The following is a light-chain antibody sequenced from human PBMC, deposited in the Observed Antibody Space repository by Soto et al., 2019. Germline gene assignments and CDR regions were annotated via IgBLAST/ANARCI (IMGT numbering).Light chain of an antibody. J-gene: IGLJ2*01. V-gene: IGLV4-69*01. CDR3: QTWGTCLYVV. CDR2: LNSDGSH. Sequence: QSVLTQSPSASASLGASVKLTCTLSSGHSSYAIAWHQQQPEKGPRYLMKLNSDGSHSKGDGIPDRFSGSSSGAERYLTIYSLQSEDEAEYSCQTWGTCLYVVFGGGTQLTV. CDR1: SGHSSYA.